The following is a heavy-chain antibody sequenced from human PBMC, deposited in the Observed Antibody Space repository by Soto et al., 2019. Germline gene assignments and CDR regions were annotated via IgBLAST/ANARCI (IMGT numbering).Heavy chain of an antibody. J-gene: IGHJ4*02. Sequence: SGPTLVNPTQTLTLTCTFSGFSLSTSGMRVSWIRQPPGMALEWLARLDWDDDKFYSTALKTRLTISKDTSKNQVVLTMTNMDPVDTATYYCARTPGIAARPGYFDYWGQGTLVTVS. CDR1: GFSLSTSGMR. V-gene: IGHV2-70*04. D-gene: IGHD6-6*01. CDR2: LDWDDDK. CDR3: ARTPGIAARPGYFDY.